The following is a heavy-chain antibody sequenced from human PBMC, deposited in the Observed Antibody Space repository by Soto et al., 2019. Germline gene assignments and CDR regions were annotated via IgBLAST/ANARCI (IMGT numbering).Heavy chain of an antibody. J-gene: IGHJ4*02. D-gene: IGHD6-13*01. CDR3: ARDGQLVINYFDY. V-gene: IGHV3-7*03. CDR1: GFTFSNYW. Sequence: GGSLRLSCAASGFTFSNYWMTWVRQAPGKGLEWVAHIKQDGSEKYYLDSVKGRFTISRDNAKNSLYLQMNSLRDEDTAMYYCARDGQLVINYFDYWGQGTQVTVSS. CDR2: IKQDGSEK.